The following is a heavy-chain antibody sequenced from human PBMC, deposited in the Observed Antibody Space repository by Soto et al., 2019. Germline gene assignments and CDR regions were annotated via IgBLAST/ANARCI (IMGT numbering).Heavy chain of an antibody. J-gene: IGHJ3*02. V-gene: IGHV3-30*18. CDR1: GFTFSSYG. D-gene: IGHD6-6*01. Sequence: GGSLRLSCAASGFTFSSYGMHWVRQAPGKGLEWVAVISYDGSNKYYADSVKGRFTISRDNSKNTLYLQMNSLRAEDTAVYYCAKDGAARQNDAFDIWGQGTMVTVSS. CDR3: AKDGAARQNDAFDI. CDR2: ISYDGSNK.